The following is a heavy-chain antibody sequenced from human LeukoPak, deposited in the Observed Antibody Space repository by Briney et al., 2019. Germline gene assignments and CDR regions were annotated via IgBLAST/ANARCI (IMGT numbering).Heavy chain of an antibody. D-gene: IGHD3-10*01. Sequence: ASLKVSSKPSVYTFTVYYIHSVPHAPRQGLEWMGIINPSGVSTNYTQKFQGRVTMKRETSTNEVSMELSSLRYEDRDVYYCARGPSITLVRGGQWYYYMDVWGKGTTV. V-gene: IGHV1-46*01. CDR2: INPSGVST. CDR1: VYTFTVYY. CDR3: ARGPSITLVRGGQWYYYMDV. J-gene: IGHJ6*03.